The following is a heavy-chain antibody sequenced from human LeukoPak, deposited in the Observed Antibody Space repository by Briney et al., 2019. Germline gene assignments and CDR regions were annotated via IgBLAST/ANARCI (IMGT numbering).Heavy chain of an antibody. D-gene: IGHD5-24*01. V-gene: IGHV4-59*01. J-gene: IGHJ4*02. CDR1: SVSMNSYH. Sequence: SETLSLTCTVSSVSMNSYHWSWIRQPPGKGLEWIGYISDSGSTNYNPSLRSRVTISEGTSMNEFSLKLSSVTAADTAVYYCASGRGGYNPGYWGQGTLVTVSS. CDR2: ISDSGST. CDR3: ASGRGGYNPGY.